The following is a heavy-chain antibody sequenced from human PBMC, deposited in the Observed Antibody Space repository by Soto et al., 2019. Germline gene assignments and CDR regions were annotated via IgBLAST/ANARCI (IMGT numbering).Heavy chain of an antibody. D-gene: IGHD3-10*01. V-gene: IGHV3-21*01. CDR2: ISSSSSYI. CDR1: GFTFSSYS. CDR3: ARNMVRAMDV. J-gene: IGHJ6*02. Sequence: GGSLRLSCAASGFTFSSYSMNWVRQAPGKGLEWVSSISSSSSYIYYADSVKGRFTISRDNSKNTLYLQMNSLRADDTAVYYCARNMVRAMDVWGQGTTVTVSS.